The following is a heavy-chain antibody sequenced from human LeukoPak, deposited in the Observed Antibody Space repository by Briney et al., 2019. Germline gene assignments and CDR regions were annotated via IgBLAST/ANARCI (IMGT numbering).Heavy chain of an antibody. J-gene: IGHJ4*02. V-gene: IGHV1-18*01. Sequence: ASVKVSCKASGYSFSSYGISWVRQAPGQGLEWMGWISAYNGNTNYAQRLQGRVTMTTDTSTSTVYMELRSLTSDDTAVYYCARHDSSGYLPFDYWGQGTLVTVSS. D-gene: IGHD3-22*01. CDR2: ISAYNGNT. CDR3: ARHDSSGYLPFDY. CDR1: GYSFSSYG.